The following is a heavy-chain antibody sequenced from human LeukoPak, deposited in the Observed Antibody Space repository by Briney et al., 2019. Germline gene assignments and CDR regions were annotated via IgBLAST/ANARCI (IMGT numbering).Heavy chain of an antibody. CDR2: IDPSDSYT. J-gene: IGHJ6*02. Sequence: GESLKISCKGSGYSFTSYWISWVRQMPGKGLEWMGRIDPSDSYTNYSPSFQGHVTISADKSISTAYLQWSSLKASDTAMYYCARHGVDTAMAYYYYYGMDVWGQGTTVTVSS. V-gene: IGHV5-10-1*01. D-gene: IGHD5-18*01. CDR3: ARHGVDTAMAYYYYYGMDV. CDR1: GYSFTSYW.